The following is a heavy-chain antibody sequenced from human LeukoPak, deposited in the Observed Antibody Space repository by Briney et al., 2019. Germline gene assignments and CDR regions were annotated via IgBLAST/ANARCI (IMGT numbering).Heavy chain of an antibody. CDR1: GFTFSCFW. CDR3: ARETLADRYYLDY. CDR2: IREDGNEK. J-gene: IGHJ4*02. Sequence: PGDPVTLSCSACGFTFSCFWMSRVRPTTGKGLASVAKIREDGNEKFYLVSVKGRFTISRDDAKHSVYLQKNSLRAEDTALYNCARETLADRYYLDYWGQGTLVTVSS. V-gene: IGHV3-7*03.